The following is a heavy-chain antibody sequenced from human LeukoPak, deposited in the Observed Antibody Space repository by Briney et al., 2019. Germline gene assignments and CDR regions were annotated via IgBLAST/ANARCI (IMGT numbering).Heavy chain of an antibody. D-gene: IGHD3-9*01. V-gene: IGHV1-18*01. CDR3: AKTAYDILTGHYWAY. J-gene: IGHJ4*02. CDR1: GYTFTSYG. Sequence: GASVKVSCKASGYTFTSYGISWVRQAPGQGLEWMGWISAYNGNTNYAQKLQGRVTMTTDTSTSTAYMELRSLRSDDTAFYYSAKTAYDILTGHYWAYWGQGTLVTVSS. CDR2: ISAYNGNT.